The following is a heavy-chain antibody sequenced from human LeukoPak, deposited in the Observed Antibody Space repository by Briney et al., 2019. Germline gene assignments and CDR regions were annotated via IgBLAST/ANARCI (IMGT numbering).Heavy chain of an antibody. CDR3: AREKKYYYDSRGTDY. Sequence: ASVKVSCKASGYTFTGYYMHWVRQAPGQGLEWMGWINPNSGGTNYAQKFQGRVTMTRDTSISTAYMELSRLRSDDTAVYYCAREKKYYYDSRGTDYWGQGTLVTVSS. CDR1: GYTFTGYY. J-gene: IGHJ4*02. CDR2: INPNSGGT. V-gene: IGHV1-2*02. D-gene: IGHD3-22*01.